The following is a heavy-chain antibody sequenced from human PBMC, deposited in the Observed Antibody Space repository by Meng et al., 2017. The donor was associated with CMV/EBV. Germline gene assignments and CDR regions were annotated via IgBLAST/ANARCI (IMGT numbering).Heavy chain of an antibody. CDR2: INPNSGGT. CDR3: ARDRLGYCSSTSCYYGAD. J-gene: IGHJ4*02. CDR1: GYTFTGYY. V-gene: IGHV1-2*02. Sequence: ASVKVSCKASGYTFTGYYMHWVRQAPGQGLEWMGWINPNSGGTNYAQKFQGRVTMTRDTSISTAYMELSRLRSDDTAVYYCARDRLGYCSSTSCYYGADWGQGTLVTVSS. D-gene: IGHD2-2*01.